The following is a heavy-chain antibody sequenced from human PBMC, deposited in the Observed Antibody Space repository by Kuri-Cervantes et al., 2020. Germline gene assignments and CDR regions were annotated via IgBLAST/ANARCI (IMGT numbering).Heavy chain of an antibody. Sequence: SETLSLTCTVSGGSISSGGYYWSWIRQHPGKGLEWIGYIYYSGSTYYNPSLKSRVTISVDTSKNQFSLELSSVTAADTAVYYCARAGGIVVVMFAFDIWGQGTMVTVSS. CDR2: IYYSGST. J-gene: IGHJ3*02. D-gene: IGHD3-22*01. V-gene: IGHV4-31*03. CDR1: GGSISSGGYY. CDR3: ARAGGIVVVMFAFDI.